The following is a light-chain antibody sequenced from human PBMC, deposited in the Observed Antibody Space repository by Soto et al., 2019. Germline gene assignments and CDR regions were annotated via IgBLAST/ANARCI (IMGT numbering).Light chain of an antibody. V-gene: IGKV1-5*03. CDR3: QQYNTYSGT. Sequence: DIQMTRAPSTLSGSVGDRVTITCRASQTISSWLAWYQQKPGKAPKLLIYKASTLKSGVPSRFSGSGSGTEFTLTISSLQPEDVATYFCQQYNTYSGTFGQGTKVDI. CDR1: QTISSW. J-gene: IGKJ1*01. CDR2: KAS.